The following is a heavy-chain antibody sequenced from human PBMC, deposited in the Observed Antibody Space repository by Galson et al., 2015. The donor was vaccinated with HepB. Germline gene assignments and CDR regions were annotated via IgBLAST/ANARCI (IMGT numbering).Heavy chain of an antibody. J-gene: IGHJ4*02. CDR3: VRQSYDSSGYYSDFDF. Sequence: SLRLSCAASGFTFRSHAMNWVRQAPGKGLEWVSVISNSGVSTYYADSVKGRFTISRDNSKNTLYLQMNSLRAEDTAVYYCVRQSYDSSGYYSDFDFWGQGTLVTVSS. CDR1: GFTFRSHA. D-gene: IGHD3-22*01. CDR2: ISNSGVST. V-gene: IGHV3-23*01.